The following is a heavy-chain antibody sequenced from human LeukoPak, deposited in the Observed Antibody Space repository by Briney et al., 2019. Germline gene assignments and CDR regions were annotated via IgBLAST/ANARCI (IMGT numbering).Heavy chain of an antibody. Sequence: GRSLRLSCAASGFTFSSYAMHWVRQAPGMGLEWVAVISYDGSNKYYADSVRGRFTISRDNSKNTLYLQMNSLRAEDTAVYYCARGVVVTAIIYYFDYWGQGTLVTVSS. V-gene: IGHV3-30*04. CDR3: ARGVVVTAIIYYFDY. CDR1: GFTFSSYA. CDR2: ISYDGSNK. J-gene: IGHJ4*02. D-gene: IGHD2-21*02.